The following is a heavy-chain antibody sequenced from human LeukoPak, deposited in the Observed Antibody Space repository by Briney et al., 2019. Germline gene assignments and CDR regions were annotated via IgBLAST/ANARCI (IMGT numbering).Heavy chain of an antibody. Sequence: ASVKVSCKATGYTFTGYYMHWVRQAPGQGLEWMGWINPNSGGTNYAQKFQGRVTMTRDTSISTAYMELSRLRSDDTAVYYCAREGYYYDSSGYYPHGMDVWGQGTTVTVSS. CDR3: AREGYYYDSSGYYPHGMDV. CDR1: GYTFTGYY. J-gene: IGHJ6*02. D-gene: IGHD3-22*01. CDR2: INPNSGGT. V-gene: IGHV1-2*02.